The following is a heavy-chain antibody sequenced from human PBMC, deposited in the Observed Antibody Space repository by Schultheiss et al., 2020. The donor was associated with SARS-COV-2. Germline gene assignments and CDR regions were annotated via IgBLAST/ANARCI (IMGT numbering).Heavy chain of an antibody. V-gene: IGHV3-21*05. J-gene: IGHJ2*01. CDR1: GFTFSSYS. Sequence: GGSLRLSCAASGFTFSSYSMNWVRQAPGKGLEWVSYISSSSSYTNYADSVKGRFTISRDNSKNTLYLQMNSLRAEDTAVYYCARGPIVYCSSTSCTPLWYFNLWGRGTLVTVSS. CDR2: ISSSSSYT. CDR3: ARGPIVYCSSTSCTPLWYFNL. D-gene: IGHD2-2*01.